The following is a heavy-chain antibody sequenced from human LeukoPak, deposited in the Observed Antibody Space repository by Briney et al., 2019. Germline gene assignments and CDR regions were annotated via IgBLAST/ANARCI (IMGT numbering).Heavy chain of an antibody. J-gene: IGHJ5*02. V-gene: IGHV1-46*01. CDR2: INPSGGST. CDR3: ARDSTTVTTGVWYNWFDP. Sequence: ASVKVSCKASGYTFTSYYMHWVRQAPGQGLEWMGIINPSGGSTSYAQKFQGRVTMTTDTSTSTAYMELRSLRSDDTAVYYCARDSTTVTTGVWYNWFDPWGQGTLVTVSS. D-gene: IGHD4-17*01. CDR1: GYTFTSYY.